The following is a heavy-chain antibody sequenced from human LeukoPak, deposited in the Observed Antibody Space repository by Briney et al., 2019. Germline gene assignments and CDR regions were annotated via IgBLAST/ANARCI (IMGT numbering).Heavy chain of an antibody. CDR1: GFPFNKFG. CDR2: IRFDGSNK. V-gene: IGHV3-30*02. Sequence: GESLRLSCEASGFPFNKFGMHWVRPAPGKGLEWVAFIRFDGSNKYYGDSVKGRITISRDQAKNTVYLQMNSLTVDDTAVYYCAKEGAYYFDYWGQGAVVTVSS. J-gene: IGHJ4*02. CDR3: AKEGAYYFDY.